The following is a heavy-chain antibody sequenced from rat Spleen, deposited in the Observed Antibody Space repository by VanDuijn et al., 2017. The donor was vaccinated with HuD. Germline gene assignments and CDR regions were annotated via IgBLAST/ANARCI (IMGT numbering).Heavy chain of an antibody. D-gene: IGHD1-12*02. V-gene: IGHV5S23*01. CDR3: ARRHYDGAYGYFDF. CDR1: GFTFSDYA. J-gene: IGHJ1*01. CDR2: ISPSGGST. Sequence: EVQLVESGGGLVQPGKSLKLSCESSGFTFSDYAVAWVRQAPKKGLEWVASISPSGGSTYYRDSVKGRFTLSRDSAKSTLYLQMDSLRSEDTATYYCARRHYDGAYGYFDFWGPGTMVTVSS.